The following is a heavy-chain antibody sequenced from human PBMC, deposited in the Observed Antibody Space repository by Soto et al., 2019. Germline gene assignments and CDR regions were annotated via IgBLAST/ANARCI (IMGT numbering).Heavy chain of an antibody. CDR1: GFTFSSYA. V-gene: IGHV3-23*01. D-gene: IGHD6-19*01. Sequence: EVQLLESGGGLVQPGGSLRLSCAASGFTFSSYAMSWVRQAPGKGLEWVSAISGSGGSTYYADSVKGRFTIFRDNSKNTLYLQMNSLRAEDTAVYYCAKASIAVADNYWYFDLWGRGTLVTVSS. J-gene: IGHJ2*01. CDR2: ISGSGGST. CDR3: AKASIAVADNYWYFDL.